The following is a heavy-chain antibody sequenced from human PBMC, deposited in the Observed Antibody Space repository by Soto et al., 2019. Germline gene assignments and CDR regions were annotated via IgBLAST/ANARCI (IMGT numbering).Heavy chain of an antibody. CDR3: ARSSGGSSWYPPDY. J-gene: IGHJ4*02. Sequence: QVQLVDSGGGVVQPGRSLRLSCAASGFTFSSYGMQWVRQSPGEGPEWVAIVANDGSNQYYAESVKGRFTISRDNSKTTVFLEIDSLRPEDTAVYYCARSSGGSSWYPPDYWGQGTLVTVSS. CDR2: VANDGSNQ. D-gene: IGHD6-13*01. V-gene: IGHV3-30*03. CDR1: GFTFSSYG.